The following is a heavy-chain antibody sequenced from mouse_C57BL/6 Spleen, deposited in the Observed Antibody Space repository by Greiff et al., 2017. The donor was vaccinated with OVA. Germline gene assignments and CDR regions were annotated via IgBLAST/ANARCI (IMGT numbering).Heavy chain of an antibody. D-gene: IGHD1-1*01. Sequence: DVKLVESGGDLVKPGGSLKLSCAASGFTFSSYGMSWVRQTPDKRLEWVATISSGGSYTYYTDSVKGRFTISRDNAKNTLYLQMSSLKSEDTAMYYCARPPPYYGSSHWYFDVWGTGTTVTVSS. CDR2: ISSGGSYT. V-gene: IGHV5-6*02. CDR1: GFTFSSYG. CDR3: ARPPPYYGSSHWYFDV. J-gene: IGHJ1*03.